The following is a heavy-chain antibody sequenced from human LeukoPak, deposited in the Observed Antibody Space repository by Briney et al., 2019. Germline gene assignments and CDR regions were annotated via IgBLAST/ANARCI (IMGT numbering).Heavy chain of an antibody. CDR2: ISAYNGNT. Sequence: ASVKVSRKASGYTFTSYGISWVRQAPGQGLEWMGWISAYNGNTNYARKLQGRVTMTTDTSTSTAYMELRSLRSDDTAVYYCARGPITIFGVVIPFDYWGQGTLVTVSS. J-gene: IGHJ4*02. CDR3: ARGPITIFGVVIPFDY. D-gene: IGHD3-3*01. CDR1: GYTFTSYG. V-gene: IGHV1-18*01.